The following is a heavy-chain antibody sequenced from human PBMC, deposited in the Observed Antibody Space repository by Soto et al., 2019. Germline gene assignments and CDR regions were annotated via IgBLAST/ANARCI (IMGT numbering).Heavy chain of an antibody. J-gene: IGHJ5*02. CDR2: FDPEDGET. CDR3: ATDPGIFCSGGSCPRPAIGWFDP. CDR1: GYTLTELS. Sequence: ASVKVSCKVSGYTLTELSMNWVRQAPGKGLEWMGGFDPEDGETIYAQKFQGRVTMTEDTSTDTAYMELSSLRSEDTAVYYCATDPGIFCSGGSCPRPAIGWFDPWDQGTLVTVSS. V-gene: IGHV1-24*01. D-gene: IGHD2-15*01.